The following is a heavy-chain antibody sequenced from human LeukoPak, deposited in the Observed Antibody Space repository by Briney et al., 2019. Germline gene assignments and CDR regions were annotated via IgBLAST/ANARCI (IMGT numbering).Heavy chain of an antibody. CDR1: GGSISYYF. CDR3: VGAVSGPFDY. D-gene: IGHD6-19*01. V-gene: IGHV4-59*12. CDR2: IYT. Sequence: SETLSLTCTVSGGSISYYFWGWIRQPAGKGLEWIGRIYTHNSSFKNRVTMSVDTSKNQFSLNLSSVTAADTAVYYCVGAVSGPFDYWGQGILVTVSS. J-gene: IGHJ4*02.